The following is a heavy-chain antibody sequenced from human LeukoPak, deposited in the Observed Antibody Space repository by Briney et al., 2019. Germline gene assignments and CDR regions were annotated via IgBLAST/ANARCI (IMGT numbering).Heavy chain of an antibody. CDR2: INQDGSEK. CDR1: GFTLSSYW. Sequence: GGSLRLSCAASGFTLSSYWMSWVRQAPGKGLEWVANINQDGSEKSYVDSVKGRFTISRDNAKNSLFLQMNSLRAEDTAVYYCARLNSSSSAHFDYWGQGTLVTVSS. V-gene: IGHV3-7*01. CDR3: ARLNSSSSAHFDY. D-gene: IGHD6-6*01. J-gene: IGHJ4*02.